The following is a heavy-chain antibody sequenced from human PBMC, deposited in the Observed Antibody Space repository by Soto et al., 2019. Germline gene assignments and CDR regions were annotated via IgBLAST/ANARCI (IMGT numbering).Heavy chain of an antibody. Sequence: SETLSLTCAVYGGSFSGYYWSWIRQPPGKGLEWIGEINHSGSTNYNPSLKSRVTISVDTSKNQFSLKLSSVTAADTAVYYCARGRGYSGHDDFAYRGQGTPVPVSS. CDR2: INHSGST. CDR1: GGSFSGYY. CDR3: ARGRGYSGHDDFAY. J-gene: IGHJ4*02. D-gene: IGHD5-12*01. V-gene: IGHV4-34*01.